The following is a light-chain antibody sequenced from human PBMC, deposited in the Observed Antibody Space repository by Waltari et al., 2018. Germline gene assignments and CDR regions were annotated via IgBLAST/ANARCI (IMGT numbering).Light chain of an antibody. CDR3: LQYYSTPLT. CDR2: WAS. CDR1: QSVLYSSNNKNY. Sequence: DIVMTQSPASLAVSLGERDTINCNSSQSVLYSSNNKNYLGWYQQKPGQHPKLLIYWASTRESGVPDRFSGSGSGTDFTLTISSLQAEDVAVYYCLQYYSTPLTFGQGTKLEIK. V-gene: IGKV4-1*01. J-gene: IGKJ2*01.